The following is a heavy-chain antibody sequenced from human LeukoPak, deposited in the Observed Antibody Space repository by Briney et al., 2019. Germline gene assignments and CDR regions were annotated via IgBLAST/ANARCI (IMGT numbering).Heavy chain of an antibody. V-gene: IGHV4-59*08. Sequence: SETLSLTCAVYGGSFSGYYCSWIRQPPGKGLEWIGYIYYSGSTNYNPSLKSRVTISVDTSKNQFSLKLSSVTAADTAVYYCASGISNPTGYWGQGTLVTVSS. CDR3: ASGISNPTGY. D-gene: IGHD1-26*01. J-gene: IGHJ4*02. CDR2: IYYSGST. CDR1: GGSFSGYY.